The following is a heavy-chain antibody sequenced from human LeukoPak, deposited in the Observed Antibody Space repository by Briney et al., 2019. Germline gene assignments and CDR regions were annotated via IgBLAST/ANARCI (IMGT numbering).Heavy chain of an antibody. CDR2: FSLGGSGTT. J-gene: IGHJ5*02. CDR3: ARWDDSAWAFGT. Sequence: SETLSLTCIVSGASITTYSWNWLRQPPGKGLEWIGYFSLGGSGTTSYTSSLKSRVTISRDTSKNQLSLKLTSVTAADTAVYYCARWDDSAWAFGTWGPGTLVTVSS. V-gene: IGHV4-59*08. D-gene: IGHD6-19*01. CDR1: GASITTYS.